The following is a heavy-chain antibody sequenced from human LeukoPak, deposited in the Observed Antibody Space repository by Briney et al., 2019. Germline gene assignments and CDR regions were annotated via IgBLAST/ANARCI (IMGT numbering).Heavy chain of an antibody. CDR2: IYTSGST. D-gene: IGHD3-10*01. V-gene: IGHV4-4*07. J-gene: IGHJ6*03. Sequence: SETLSLTCTVSGGSISSYYWSWIRQPAGKGLEWIGRIYTSGSTNYNPSLKSRVTMSVDTSKNQFSLKLSSVTAADTAVYYCARDIEMGGSGSYYQYYYYYYYMDVWGKGTTVTVSS. CDR3: ARDIEMGGSGSYYQYYYYYYYMDV. CDR1: GGSISSYY.